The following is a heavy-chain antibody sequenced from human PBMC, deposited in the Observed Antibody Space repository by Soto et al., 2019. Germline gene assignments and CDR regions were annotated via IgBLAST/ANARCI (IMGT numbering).Heavy chain of an antibody. CDR3: ASHGYCSSTSCYNEENNWFDP. J-gene: IGHJ5*02. CDR1: GYSFTSYW. Sequence: PGESLKISCKGSGYSFTSYWISWVRQMPGKGLEGMGRVDPRDSYTNYSPSFQGHVTISADKSLITAYLQWSSLKASDTAMYYCASHGYCSSTSCYNEENNWFDPWGQGTLVTVSS. V-gene: IGHV5-10-1*01. D-gene: IGHD2-2*02. CDR2: VDPRDSYT.